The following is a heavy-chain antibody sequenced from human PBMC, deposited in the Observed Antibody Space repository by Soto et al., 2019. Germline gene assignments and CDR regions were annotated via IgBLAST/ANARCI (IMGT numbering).Heavy chain of an antibody. CDR3: ARTIVTSMGAYGLDV. CDR1: GFSFTTFG. D-gene: IGHD2-15*01. CDR2: IFHDGSNK. J-gene: IGHJ6*02. Sequence: QVQLVESGGGVVQPGTSLRLSCAASGFSFTTFGMHWARRAPGKGLEWVAVIFHDGSNKYYADSVRGRFSISRDNSKNTVDLQMNSLRVEDSAVYYCARTIVTSMGAYGLDVWGQGTTVTVS. V-gene: IGHV3-30*19.